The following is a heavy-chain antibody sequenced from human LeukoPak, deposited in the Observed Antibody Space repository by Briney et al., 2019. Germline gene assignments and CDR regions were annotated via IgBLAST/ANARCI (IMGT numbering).Heavy chain of an antibody. D-gene: IGHD6-19*01. V-gene: IGHV3-30*04. CDR2: ISYDGSNK. CDR1: GFIFSSYA. Sequence: GSLLLSCAASGFIFSSYAMHWVLQAPGKGLEWGAVISYDGSNKYYADSVKGRFTISRDNAKNSLYLQMNSLRAEDTAVYYCARELWEAVAGTGFDYWGQGTLVTVSS. J-gene: IGHJ4*02. CDR3: ARELWEAVAGTGFDY.